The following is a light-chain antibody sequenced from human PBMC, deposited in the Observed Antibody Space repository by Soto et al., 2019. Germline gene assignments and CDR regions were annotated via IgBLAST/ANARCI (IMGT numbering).Light chain of an antibody. Sequence: QPASVSGSPGQPITISCTGTSSDVGGYNYVSWYQQHPGKAPKVMIYDVSNRPSGVSNRFSGSKSGNTASLTISGLQAEDEADYYCGSYTTSSTLYVFGTGTKLTVL. V-gene: IGLV2-14*01. J-gene: IGLJ1*01. CDR1: SSDVGGYNY. CDR3: GSYTTSSTLYV. CDR2: DVS.